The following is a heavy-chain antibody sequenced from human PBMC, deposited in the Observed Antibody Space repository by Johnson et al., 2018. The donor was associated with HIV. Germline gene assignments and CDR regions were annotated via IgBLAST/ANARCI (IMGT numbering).Heavy chain of an antibody. V-gene: IGHV3-66*01. D-gene: IGHD5-24*01. J-gene: IGHJ3*02. CDR3: ARACRDGYTCDAFDM. Sequence: VQLVESGGGVVQPGRSLRLSCAASGFTFNSYAMHWVRQAPGKGLEWVAVISSGGSTSYPDSVKGRFTISRDNSKNTLYLQMNSLRAEDTAVYYCARACRDGYTCDAFDMWGQGTMVTVSS. CDR2: ISSGGST. CDR1: GFTFNSYA.